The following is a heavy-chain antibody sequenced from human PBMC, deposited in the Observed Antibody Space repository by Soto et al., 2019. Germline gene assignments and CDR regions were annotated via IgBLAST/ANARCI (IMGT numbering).Heavy chain of an antibody. CDR3: ARDHRRSRYFDWLYYYYGMDV. V-gene: IGHV1-46*01. D-gene: IGHD3-9*01. CDR1: GYTFTSYY. J-gene: IGHJ6*01. Sequence: ASVKVSCKASGYTFTSYYMHWVRQAPGQGLEWMGIINPSGGSTSYAQKFQGRVTMTRDTSTSTVYMELSSLRSEDTAVYYCARDHRRSRYFDWLYYYYGMDVWGQGTTVTVSS. CDR2: INPSGGST.